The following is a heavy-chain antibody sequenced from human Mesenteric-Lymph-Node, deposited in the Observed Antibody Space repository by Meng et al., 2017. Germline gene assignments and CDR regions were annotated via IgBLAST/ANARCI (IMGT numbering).Heavy chain of an antibody. Sequence: GESPKIPCGAPGFTFRSYGLNWVRQTPGKGPEWLSYINSGEDIISYGDSVRGRITIPRDNAKNSLYLQMNSLRAEETGIYYCARRGHITTGQRRAFDIWGQGTMVTVSS. CDR3: ARRGHITTGQRRAFDI. CDR2: INSGEDII. CDR1: GFTFRSYG. D-gene: IGHD6-25*01. V-gene: IGHV3-48*03. J-gene: IGHJ3*02.